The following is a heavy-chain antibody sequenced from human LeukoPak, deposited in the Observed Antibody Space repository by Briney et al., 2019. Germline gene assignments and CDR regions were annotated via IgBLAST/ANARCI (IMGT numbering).Heavy chain of an antibody. CDR1: GGSISSYY. CDR3: ARYSSSWYGPWDY. D-gene: IGHD6-13*01. Sequence: PSETLSLTCTVSGGSISSYYWSWLRQPPGKGLEWIGYIYYSGSTNYNPSLKSRVTISVDTSKNQFSLKLSSVTAADTAVYYCARYSSSWYGPWDYWGQGTLVTVSS. V-gene: IGHV4-59*01. J-gene: IGHJ4*02. CDR2: IYYSGST.